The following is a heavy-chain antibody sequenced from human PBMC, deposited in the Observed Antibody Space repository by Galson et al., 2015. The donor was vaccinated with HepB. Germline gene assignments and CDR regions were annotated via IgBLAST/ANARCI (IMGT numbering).Heavy chain of an antibody. CDR3: AKQRRAVVAATRSDAFDI. V-gene: IGHV3-74*01. J-gene: IGHJ3*02. D-gene: IGHD2-15*01. CDR2: INSDGSST. CDR1: GFTFSSYW. Sequence: SLRLSCAASGFTFSSYWMHWVRQAPGEGLVWVSRINSDGSSTYYADSVKGRFTISRDNSKNTLYLQMNSLRAEDTAVYYCAKQRRAVVAATRSDAFDIWGQGTMVTVSS.